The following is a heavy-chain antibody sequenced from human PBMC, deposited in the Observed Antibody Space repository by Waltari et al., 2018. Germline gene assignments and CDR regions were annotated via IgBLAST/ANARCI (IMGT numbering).Heavy chain of an antibody. CDR1: GFTFSSYD. CDR3: ARDSGRPYYYYYMDV. CDR2: SGTAGDT. D-gene: IGHD2-15*01. Sequence: EVQLVESGGGLVQPGGSLRLSCAASGFTFSSYDMHWVRQATGKGVEWVSASGTAGDTYYPGSVKGRFTISRENAKNSLYLQMNSLRAGDTAVYYCARDSGRPYYYYYMDVWGKGTTVTVSS. V-gene: IGHV3-13*01. J-gene: IGHJ6*03.